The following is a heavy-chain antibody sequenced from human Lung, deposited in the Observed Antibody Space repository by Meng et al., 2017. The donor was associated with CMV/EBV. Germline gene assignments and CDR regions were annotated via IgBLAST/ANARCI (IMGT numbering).Heavy chain of an antibody. CDR1: GFTFKTFT. Sequence: GGSLRLSXAASGFTFKTFTMSWVRQAPGRGLEWVSSINPDSDYIQSADSLKGRFTISRDNAKNSLYLRMSGLRVEDTAVYYCARDQEGTRIPSPIHYGLDVWGQGTTVTVSS. D-gene: IGHD5-18*01. J-gene: IGHJ6*02. V-gene: IGHV3-21*06. CDR3: ARDQEGTRIPSPIHYGLDV. CDR2: INPDSDYI.